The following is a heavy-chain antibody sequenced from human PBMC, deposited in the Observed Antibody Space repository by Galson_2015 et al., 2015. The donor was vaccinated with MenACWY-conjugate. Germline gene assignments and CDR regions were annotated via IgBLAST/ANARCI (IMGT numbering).Heavy chain of an antibody. V-gene: IGHV3-20*04. CDR2: INWNGGST. CDR1: GFTFDDYA. Sequence: SLRLSCAASGFTFDDYAMSWVRQAPGKGLEWVSGINWNGGSTSYADSVKGRFTISRDNVKNSLYLQMNSLRAEDTAFYYCARRPDNSYYDSAGYYYVFDYWGQGTLVTVSS. D-gene: IGHD3-22*01. J-gene: IGHJ4*02. CDR3: ARRPDNSYYDSAGYYYVFDY.